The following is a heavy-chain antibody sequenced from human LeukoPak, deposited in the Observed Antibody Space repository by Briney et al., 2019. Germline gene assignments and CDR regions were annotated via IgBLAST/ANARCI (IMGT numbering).Heavy chain of an antibody. D-gene: IGHD3-22*01. CDR2: IYYSGST. J-gene: IGHJ4*02. V-gene: IGHV4-39*07. CDR3: ARVRDSSGYYLTHFDY. Sequence: PSETLSLTCTVSGDSISSSSYYWGWIRQPPGKGLEWIGSIYYSGSTNYNPSLKSRVTISVDTSKNQFSLKLSSVTAADTAVYYCARVRDSSGYYLTHFDYWGQGTLVTVSS. CDR1: GDSISSSSYY.